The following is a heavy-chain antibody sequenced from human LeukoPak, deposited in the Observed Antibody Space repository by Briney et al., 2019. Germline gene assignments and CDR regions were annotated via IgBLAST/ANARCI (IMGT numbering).Heavy chain of an antibody. V-gene: IGHV3-64*01. CDR2: ISSNGGST. J-gene: IGHJ4*02. D-gene: IGHD6-19*01. Sequence: GGPLRLSCAASGFTFSNYALHWVRRAPGKGLEYVSAISSNGGSTYYANSVKGRFTISRDNSKNTLYLQMGSLRAEDMAVYYCARGRGSGWSPLDYWGQGTLVTVSS. CDR1: GFTFSNYA. CDR3: ARGRGSGWSPLDY.